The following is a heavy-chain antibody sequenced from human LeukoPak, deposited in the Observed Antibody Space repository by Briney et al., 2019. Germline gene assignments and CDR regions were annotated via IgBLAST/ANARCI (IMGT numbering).Heavy chain of an antibody. CDR2: IRSKANSYAT. D-gene: IGHD2-2*01. CDR3: TPTSTDMDV. CDR1: GFTFSGSA. Sequence: GGSLRLSCAASGFTFSGSAMHWVRQASGKGLEWVGRIRSKANSYATAYAASVKGRFTNSRDDSKNTAYLQMNSLKTEDTAVYYCTPTSTDMDVWGKGTTVTVSS. V-gene: IGHV3-73*01. J-gene: IGHJ6*03.